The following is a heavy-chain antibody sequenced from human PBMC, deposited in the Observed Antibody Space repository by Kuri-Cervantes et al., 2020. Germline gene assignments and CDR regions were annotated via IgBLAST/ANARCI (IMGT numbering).Heavy chain of an antibody. V-gene: IGHV4-4*02. D-gene: IGHD5-24*01. CDR2: IYHSGST. CDR1: GGSISSSNW. CDR3: VRGGDDGYFAYFNY. Sequence: SETLSLTCAVSGGSISSSNWWSWVRQPPGKGLEWIGEIYHSGSTNYNPSLKSRVTISVDTSKNQFSLRLTSVTAADTAVYYCVRGGDDGYFAYFNYWGQGTLVTDSS. J-gene: IGHJ4*02.